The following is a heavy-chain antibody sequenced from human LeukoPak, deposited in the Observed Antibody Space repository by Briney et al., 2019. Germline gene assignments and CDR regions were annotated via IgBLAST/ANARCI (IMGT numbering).Heavy chain of an antibody. J-gene: IGHJ6*03. Sequence: GGSLRLSCAASGFTFSSYWMHWVRQSPGKGLVWVSRINSDGSSTSYADSVKGRFTISRDNAKNTLYLQMNGLRAEDRAVYYCARDGDYYYMDVWGKGTTVTVSS. CDR3: ARDGDYYYMDV. CDR2: INSDGSST. CDR1: GFTFSSYW. V-gene: IGHV3-74*01. D-gene: IGHD3-16*01.